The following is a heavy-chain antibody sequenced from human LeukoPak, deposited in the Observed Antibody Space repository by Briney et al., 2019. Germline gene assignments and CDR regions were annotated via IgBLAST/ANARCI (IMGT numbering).Heavy chain of an antibody. CDR3: ARVQYFFDY. Sequence: SETLSLTCTVSGGSISNYYWSWMRRPPGRGLEWIGYISYSGSTNYNPSLKSRVTISVDTSKNQSSLKLSFVTAADTAVYYCARVQYFFDYWGQGTLVTVSS. D-gene: IGHD3-10*01. CDR2: ISYSGST. V-gene: IGHV4-59*01. CDR1: GGSISNYY. J-gene: IGHJ4*02.